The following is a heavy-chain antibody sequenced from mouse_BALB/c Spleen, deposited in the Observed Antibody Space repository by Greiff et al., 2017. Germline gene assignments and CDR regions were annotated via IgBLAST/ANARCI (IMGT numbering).Heavy chain of an antibody. D-gene: IGHD2-4*01. CDR1: GYTFTSYW. V-gene: IGHV1S22*01. CDR3: ARHYDYDGFAY. J-gene: IGHJ3*01. Sequence: LQQPGSELVRPGASVKLSCKASGYTFTSYWMHWVKQRPGQGLEWIGNIYPGSGSTNYDEKFKSKATLTVDTSSSTAYMQLSSLTSEDSAVYYCARHYDYDGFAYWGQGTLVTVSA. CDR2: IYPGSGST.